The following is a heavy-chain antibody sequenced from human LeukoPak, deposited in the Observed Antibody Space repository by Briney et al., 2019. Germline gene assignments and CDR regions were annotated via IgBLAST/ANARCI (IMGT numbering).Heavy chain of an antibody. CDR1: GYTFTDYA. D-gene: IGHD6-19*01. Sequence: GASVKVSCKASGYTFTDYALHWVRQAPGQSLEWMGWITTGRGETRYSQEFQRRITFTRDTSASKVYMDPSDLRSEDTAVYYCARGGKQWRGGNYFDSWGQGTLVAVSS. CDR2: ITTGRGET. CDR3: ARGGKQWRGGNYFDS. J-gene: IGHJ4*02. V-gene: IGHV1-3*03.